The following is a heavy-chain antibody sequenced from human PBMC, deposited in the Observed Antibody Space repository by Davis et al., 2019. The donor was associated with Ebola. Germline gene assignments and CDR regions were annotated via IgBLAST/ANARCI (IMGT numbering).Heavy chain of an antibody. CDR1: GFTFSRYA. CDR3: AKVLWINSYYPFDS. J-gene: IGHJ4*02. V-gene: IGHV3-23*01. CDR2: ISGGGFGT. Sequence: PGGSLRLSCAASGFTFSRYAMSWVRQAPGTGLEWVSVISGGGFGTYYADSVKGRFTISRDNSKNTLFLQMNSLRAEDTALYFCAKVLWINSYYPFDSWGQGTLVTVSS. D-gene: IGHD3-10*01.